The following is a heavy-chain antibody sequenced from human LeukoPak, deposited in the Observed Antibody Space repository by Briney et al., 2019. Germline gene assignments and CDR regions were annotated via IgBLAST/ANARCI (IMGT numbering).Heavy chain of an antibody. CDR2: INPNSGGT. J-gene: IGHJ5*02. V-gene: IGHV1-2*06. CDR3: ARATYYYDSSGDRGWFDP. CDR1: GYTFTGYY. Sequence: ASVKVSCKASGYTFTGYYMHWVRQAPGQGLEWMGRINPNSGGTNYAQKFQGRVTMTRDTSISTAYMEVSRLRSDDTAVYYCARATYYYDSSGDRGWFDPWGQGTLVTVSS. D-gene: IGHD3-22*01.